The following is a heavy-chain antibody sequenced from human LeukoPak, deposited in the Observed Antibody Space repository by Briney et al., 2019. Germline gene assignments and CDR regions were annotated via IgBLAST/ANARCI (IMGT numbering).Heavy chain of an antibody. V-gene: IGHV3-23*01. D-gene: IGHD3-22*01. Sequence: GGSLRLSCAASEFTSELTFSSYVMSWVRQAPGKGLEWVSAISGSGGSTYYADSVKGRFTISRDNSMNTLYLQMNSLRAEDTAVYYCAQSNYYDSSGYYRDYWGQGTLVTVSS. CDR2: ISGSGGST. J-gene: IGHJ4*02. CDR1: EFTSELTFSSYV. CDR3: AQSNYYDSSGYYRDY.